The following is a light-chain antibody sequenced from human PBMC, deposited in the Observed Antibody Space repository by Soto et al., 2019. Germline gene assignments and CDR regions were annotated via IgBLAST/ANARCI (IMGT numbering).Light chain of an antibody. CDR3: QQYSCSPRT. V-gene: IGKV3-20*01. CDR2: RTS. CDR1: QSVSSTS. J-gene: IGKJ1*01. Sequence: APSQCPGSLSLSPRGRATLSCRASQSVSSTSLAWHQQKPGQAPRXXIFRTSSRATGIPDRFSGSVSGTDGTLTISRLEPEDCEVYGGQQYSCSPRTFGQGTKVDI.